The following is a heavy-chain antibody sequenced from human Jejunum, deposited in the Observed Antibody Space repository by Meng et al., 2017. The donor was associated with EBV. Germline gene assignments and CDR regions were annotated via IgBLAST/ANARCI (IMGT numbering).Heavy chain of an antibody. CDR1: GGTFSNYA. CDR2: IVPIFATP. D-gene: IGHD2-2*03. CDR3: ARWAGYCTSACCFPPLDF. V-gene: IGHV1-69*06. J-gene: IGHJ4*02. Sequence: QVGLVQSGAEVKSPGSSVKVSCKASGGTFSNYAISWVRQAPGQGLEWMGGIVPIFATPSYAQKFQDRITITADTSTTTAYMELSSLTSEDTAIYYCARWAGYCTSACCFPPLDFWGQGTLVTASS.